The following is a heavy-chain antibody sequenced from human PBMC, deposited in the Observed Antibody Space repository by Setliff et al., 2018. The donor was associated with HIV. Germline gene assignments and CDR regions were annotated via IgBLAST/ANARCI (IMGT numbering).Heavy chain of an antibody. CDR2: IFTSGSA. D-gene: IGHD3-9*01. CDR1: GGSISSTSHY. V-gene: IGHV4-61*02. J-gene: IGHJ4*02. CDR3: ARAFYGISAGYYYFDV. Sequence: LSLTCTVPGGSISSTSHYWTWIRQPAEKGLEWLGRIFTSGSASYNPSLESRVTFSVDTSKNQFALKLTSVTAADTAVYYCARAFYGISAGYYYFDVWGQGALVTVSS.